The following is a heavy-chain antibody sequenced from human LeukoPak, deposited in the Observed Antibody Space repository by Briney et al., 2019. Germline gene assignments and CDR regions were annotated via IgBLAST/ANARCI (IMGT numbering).Heavy chain of an antibody. Sequence: SETLSLTCTVSGGSISSYYWSWIRQPPGKGLEWIGYIYYSGSTNYNPSLKSRVTISVDTSKNQFSLKLSSVTAADTAVYYCAREGGTTPGDWFDPWGQGTLVTVSS. CDR2: IYYSGST. J-gene: IGHJ5*02. D-gene: IGHD1-7*01. V-gene: IGHV4-59*01. CDR1: GGSISSYY. CDR3: AREGGTTPGDWFDP.